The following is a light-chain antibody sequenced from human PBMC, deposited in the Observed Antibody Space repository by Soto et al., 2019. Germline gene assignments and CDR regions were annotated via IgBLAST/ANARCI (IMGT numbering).Light chain of an antibody. CDR2: DAS. Sequence: EIVLTQSPVTLSLSPGERATLSCRASQGVTTFLAWYQQKPGQAPRLLIYDASKRATGIPARFSGSGSGTDFTLTISSLEPEDFAVYYCQQRTNWPLTFGGGTKVEIK. V-gene: IGKV3-11*01. CDR1: QGVTTF. J-gene: IGKJ4*01. CDR3: QQRTNWPLT.